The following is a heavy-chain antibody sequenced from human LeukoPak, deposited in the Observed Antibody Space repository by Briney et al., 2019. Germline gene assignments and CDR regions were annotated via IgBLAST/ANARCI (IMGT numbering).Heavy chain of an antibody. J-gene: IGHJ4*02. CDR3: ARELMVRGVVDY. CDR2: IIPILGIA. Sequence: SVKVSCKASGGTFSSYAISWVRQAPGQGLEWMGRIIPILGIANYAQKFQGRVTITADKSTSTAYTELSSLRSEDTAVYYCARELMVRGVVDYWGQGTLVTVSS. D-gene: IGHD3-10*01. V-gene: IGHV1-69*04. CDR1: GGTFSSYA.